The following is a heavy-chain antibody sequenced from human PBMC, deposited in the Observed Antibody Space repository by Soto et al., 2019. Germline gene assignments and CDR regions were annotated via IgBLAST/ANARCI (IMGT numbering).Heavy chain of an antibody. CDR2: INPDSGRT. V-gene: IGHV1-2*02. J-gene: IGHJ6*01. CDR1: GYTLPVYF. Sequence: QVQLVKSGPEVGKPGASVKVSCKASGYTLPVYFLPWVRQPPGQGLEWMGYINPDSGRTRYAQKFQGTVTMTRDTSITTAYLELSSLKYDDSAIFYCALSFSQTNIDDWGQGTTVIVSS. CDR3: ALSFSQTNIDD.